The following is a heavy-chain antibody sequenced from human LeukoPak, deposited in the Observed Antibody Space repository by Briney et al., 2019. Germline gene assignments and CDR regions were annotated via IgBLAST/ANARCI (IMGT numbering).Heavy chain of an antibody. CDR3: ARDPSGTYNFDY. D-gene: IGHD2-2*02. CDR2: IYTSGST. CDR1: GDSISSYY. Sequence: SETLSLTCTVSGDSISSYYWSWIRQPPGKGLEWIGYIYTSGSTNYSPSLKSRVTMSVDTSKNEFSLKLSSVTAADTAVYYCARDPSGTYNFDYWGQGTLVTVSS. J-gene: IGHJ4*02. V-gene: IGHV4-4*08.